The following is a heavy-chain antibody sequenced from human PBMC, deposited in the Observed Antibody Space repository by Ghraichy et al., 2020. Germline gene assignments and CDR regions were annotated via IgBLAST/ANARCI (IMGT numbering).Heavy chain of an antibody. J-gene: IGHJ6*02. V-gene: IGHV4-30-2*01. Sequence: SLNISCTVSGGSVTSDPYSWTWVRQPSGKGLEWIGYIYHSGSAFLNPSLKSRVAISVDRSENQFSLKLTFVSAADTAVYYCAVLASNGVDVWGQGTKVTASS. CDR2: IYHSGSA. CDR3: AVLASNGVDV. CDR1: GGSVTSDPYS. D-gene: IGHD3-3*01.